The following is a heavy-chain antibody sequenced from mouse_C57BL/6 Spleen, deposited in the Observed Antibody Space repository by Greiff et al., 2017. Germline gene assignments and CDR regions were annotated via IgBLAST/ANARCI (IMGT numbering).Heavy chain of an antibody. V-gene: IGHV1-53*01. D-gene: IGHD1-1*01. CDR1: GYTFTSYW. Sequence: VQLQQPGTELVTPGASVKLSCKASGYTFTSYWMHWVKQRPGQGLEWIGNINPSNGGTNYNEKFKGKATLTVDKSSSTAYMQLSSLTSEVSAGDYCVRSPTVVDIDYWGQGTTLTVSS. CDR2: INPSNGGT. CDR3: VRSPTVVDIDY. J-gene: IGHJ2*01.